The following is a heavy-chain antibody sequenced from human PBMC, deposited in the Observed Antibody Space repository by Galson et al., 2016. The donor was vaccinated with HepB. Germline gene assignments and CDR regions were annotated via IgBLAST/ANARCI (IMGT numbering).Heavy chain of an antibody. Sequence: PALVTPTQTLTLTCTFSGFSLSTSGMCVSWIRQPPGKALEWLARIDWDDDKYYSTSLKTRLTISKDTSKNQVVLTMTNMDPVDTATYYCALIRMGTANLYGMDVWGQGTTVTVS. CDR2: IDWDDDK. CDR3: ALIRMGTANLYGMDV. V-gene: IGHV2-70*11. J-gene: IGHJ6*02. D-gene: IGHD5-18*01. CDR1: GFSLSTSGMC.